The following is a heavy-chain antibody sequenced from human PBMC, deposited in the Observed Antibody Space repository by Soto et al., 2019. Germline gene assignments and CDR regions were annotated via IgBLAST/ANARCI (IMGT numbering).Heavy chain of an antibody. J-gene: IGHJ4*02. CDR3: ARGRGYSGYDSVY. Sequence: QVQLVQSGAEVKKPESSVKVSCKASGGTFSSYTISWVRQATGQGLEWMGRIIPILGIANYAQKFQGRVTITADKSTSTAYMELSSLRSEDTAVYYCARGRGYSGYDSVYWGQGTLVTVSS. V-gene: IGHV1-69*02. D-gene: IGHD5-12*01. CDR2: IIPILGIA. CDR1: GGTFSSYT.